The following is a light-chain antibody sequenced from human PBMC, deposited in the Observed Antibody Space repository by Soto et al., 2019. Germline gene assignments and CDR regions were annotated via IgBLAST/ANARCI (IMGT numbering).Light chain of an antibody. V-gene: IGKV1-5*01. CDR2: DAS. CDR1: QSISSW. Sequence: DIQMTQSPSTLSASVGDRVTITCRASQSISSWLAWYQQKPGKAPKLLIYDASSLESGVPSRFSGSGSGTDFTLTISSLQADDFATYYCQQYNSYWTFGQGTKVEIK. J-gene: IGKJ1*01. CDR3: QQYNSYWT.